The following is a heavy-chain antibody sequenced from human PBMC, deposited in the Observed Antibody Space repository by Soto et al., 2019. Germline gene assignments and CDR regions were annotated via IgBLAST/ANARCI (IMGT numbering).Heavy chain of an antibody. Sequence: QVQLVESGGGVVHPGRSLSLSCAGSGFIFSNYGMHWVRQAPGKGLEWVAFISYDGGETFYADYVKGRFTISRDNSKSTVFLHMNSLKKEDTAVYYCAITSVADASFDYWGQGTLVTVSS. CDR3: AITSVADASFDY. D-gene: IGHD5-12*01. CDR2: ISYDGGET. J-gene: IGHJ4*02. CDR1: GFIFSNYG. V-gene: IGHV3-30*03.